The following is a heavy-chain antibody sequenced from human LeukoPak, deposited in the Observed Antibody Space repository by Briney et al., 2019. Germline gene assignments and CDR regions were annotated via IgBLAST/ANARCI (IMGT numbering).Heavy chain of an antibody. CDR1: GGSISSGDYY. CDR3: AREWITNPFAPLGV. CDR2: IYYSGST. D-gene: IGHD3-16*01. J-gene: IGHJ6*04. Sequence: SETLSLTCTVSGGSISSGDYYWGWIRQPPGKGLEWIGYIYYSGSTYYNPSLKSRVTISVDTSKNQFSLKLSSVTAADTAVYYCAREWITNPFAPLGVWGKGTTVTVSS. V-gene: IGHV4-30-4*08.